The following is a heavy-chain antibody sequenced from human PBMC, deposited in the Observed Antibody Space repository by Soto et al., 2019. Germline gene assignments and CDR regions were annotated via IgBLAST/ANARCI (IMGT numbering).Heavy chain of an antibody. Sequence: EVQLVESGGGLVQPGGSLRLSCAASGFTFSSYSMNWVRQAPGKGLEWVSYISSSSSTIYYADSVKGRFTISRDNAKNSLYLQMNSLRDEDTAVYYCARLYYYDSSGYYWMWDAFDIWGQGTMVTVSS. CDR1: GFTFSSYS. J-gene: IGHJ3*02. V-gene: IGHV3-48*02. CDR2: ISSSSSTI. CDR3: ARLYYYDSSGYYWMWDAFDI. D-gene: IGHD3-22*01.